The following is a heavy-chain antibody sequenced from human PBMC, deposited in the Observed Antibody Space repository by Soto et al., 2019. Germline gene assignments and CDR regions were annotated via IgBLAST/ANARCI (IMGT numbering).Heavy chain of an antibody. CDR2: IYYSGST. J-gene: IGHJ4*02. CDR1: GGSISSYY. Sequence: PSETLSLTCTVSGGSISSYYWSLIRQPPGKGLEWIGYIYYSGSTNYNPSLKSRVTISVDTSKNQFSLKLSSVTAADTAVYYCAKGYSYGPFDYWGQGTLVTVSS. V-gene: IGHV4-59*01. D-gene: IGHD5-18*01. CDR3: AKGYSYGPFDY.